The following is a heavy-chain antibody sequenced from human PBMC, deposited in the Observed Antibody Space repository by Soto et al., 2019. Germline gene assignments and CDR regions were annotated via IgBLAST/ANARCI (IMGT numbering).Heavy chain of an antibody. V-gene: IGHV3-30*18. CDR3: AKDTYYHDSSGYYVFDY. D-gene: IGHD3-22*01. J-gene: IGHJ4*02. Sequence: TGGSLRLSCAASGFTFSSYGVLWVRQAPGKGLEWVALISYDGSNKYYADSVKGRFTISRDNSKNTLYLQMNSLRAEDTAVYYCAKDTYYHDSSGYYVFDYWGQGTLVTVSS. CDR1: GFTFSSYG. CDR2: ISYDGSNK.